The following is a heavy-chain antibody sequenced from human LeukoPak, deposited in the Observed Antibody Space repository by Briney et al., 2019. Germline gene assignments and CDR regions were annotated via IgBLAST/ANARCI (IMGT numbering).Heavy chain of an antibody. CDR1: VYTFTVYY. J-gene: IGHJ1*01. CDR2: INPNSGGT. CDR3: ARERDYCGGDCYSEYLQH. D-gene: IGHD2-21*01. Sequence: ASVNVSCKASVYTFTVYYMHWVRQAPGQGLEWMGWINPNSGGTNYAQKFQGRVTITRDTCISTAYMELSRLRSDDTAVYYCARERDYCGGDCYSEYLQHWGQGTLVTVSS. V-gene: IGHV1-2*02.